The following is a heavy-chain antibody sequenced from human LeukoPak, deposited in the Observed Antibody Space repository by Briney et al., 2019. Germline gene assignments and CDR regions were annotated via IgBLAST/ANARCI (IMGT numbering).Heavy chain of an antibody. V-gene: IGHV3-21*06. J-gene: IGHJ4*02. Sequence: PGGSLRLSCAASGFTFSSYNMNWVRQAPGKGLEWVSSTTSSSSYIYYADSVKGRFTISRDNAKNSLYLQMNSLRAEDTAVYYCAKDPRRYSRTGGYFDYWGQGTLVTVSS. CDR2: TTSSSSYI. D-gene: IGHD6-13*01. CDR1: GFTFSSYN. CDR3: AKDPRRYSRTGGYFDY.